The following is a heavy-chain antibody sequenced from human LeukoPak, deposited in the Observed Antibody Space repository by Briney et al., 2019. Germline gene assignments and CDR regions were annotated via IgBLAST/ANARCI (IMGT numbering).Heavy chain of an antibody. Sequence: PGGSLRLSCTGSGYTFTSYWIGWVRQMPGKGLEWMGIIYPGDSDTRYSPSFQGQVTISADKSISTAYLQWSSLQASDTAMYYCARRLLVPAAPFDNWGQGTPVTVSS. J-gene: IGHJ4*02. CDR3: ARRLLVPAAPFDN. CDR2: IYPGDSDT. CDR1: GYTFTSYW. D-gene: IGHD2-2*01. V-gene: IGHV5-51*01.